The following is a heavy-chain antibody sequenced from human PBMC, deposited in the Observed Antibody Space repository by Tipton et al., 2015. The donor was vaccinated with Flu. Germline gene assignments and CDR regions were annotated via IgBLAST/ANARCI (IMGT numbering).Heavy chain of an antibody. CDR1: DFSITNGYN. J-gene: IGHJ6*02. D-gene: IGHD3-10*01. CDR3: ARGSYHPNHFYFYGLDV. CDR2: IYQTGST. V-gene: IGHV4-38-2*01. Sequence: TLSLTCVVSDFSITNGYNWGLVRQSPGRGLEWIGSIYQTGSTFFSPSLRRRLTMSVDTSKNHFSLKLSSVTAVDTAVYFCARGSYHPNHFYFYGLDVWGPGTTVSVSS.